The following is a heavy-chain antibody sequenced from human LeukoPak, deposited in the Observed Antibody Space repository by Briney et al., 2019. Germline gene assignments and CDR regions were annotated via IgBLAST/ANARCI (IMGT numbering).Heavy chain of an antibody. CDR1: GGTFSSYA. J-gene: IGHJ5*02. Sequence: GASVKVSCKASGGTFSSYAISWVRQAPRQGLEWMGGIIPIFGTANYAQKFQGRVTITTDESTSTAYMELSSLRSEDTAVYYCAQRVGSTQYNWFDPWGQGTLVTVSS. V-gene: IGHV1-69*05. D-gene: IGHD1-1*01. CDR3: AQRVGSTQYNWFDP. CDR2: IIPIFGTA.